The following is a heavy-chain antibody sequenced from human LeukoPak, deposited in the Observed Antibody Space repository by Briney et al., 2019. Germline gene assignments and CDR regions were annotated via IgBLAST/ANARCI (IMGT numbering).Heavy chain of an antibody. CDR3: ARVGKGNGYSGYQRLMDY. CDR1: GYTFTSYY. D-gene: IGHD5-12*01. Sequence: GASVKVSCKASGYTFTSYYMHWVRQAPGQGLEWMGIINPSGGSTSYAQKFQGRVTMTRDTSTSTVNMELSSLRSEDTAVYYCARVGKGNGYSGYQRLMDYWGQGTLVTVSS. V-gene: IGHV1-46*01. J-gene: IGHJ4*02. CDR2: INPSGGST.